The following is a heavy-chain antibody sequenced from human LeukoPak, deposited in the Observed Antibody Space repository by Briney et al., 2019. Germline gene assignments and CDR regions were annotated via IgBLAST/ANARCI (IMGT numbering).Heavy chain of an antibody. CDR1: GFTFSSYA. CDR2: ISYDGSNK. CDR3: ARDRVDSSGYFDY. Sequence: GGSLRLSCAASGFTFSSYAMHRVRQAPGKGLEWVAVISYDGSNKYYADSVKGRFTISRDNSKNTLYLQMNSLRAEDTAVYYCARDRVDSSGYFDYWGQGTLVTVSS. J-gene: IGHJ4*02. V-gene: IGHV3-30-3*01. D-gene: IGHD3-22*01.